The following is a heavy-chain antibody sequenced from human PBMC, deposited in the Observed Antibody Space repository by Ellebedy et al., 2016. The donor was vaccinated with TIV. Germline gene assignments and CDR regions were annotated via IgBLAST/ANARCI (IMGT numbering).Heavy chain of an antibody. J-gene: IGHJ4*02. D-gene: IGHD3-3*01. CDR1: GFTFSSYA. CDR2: ISGSGVST. V-gene: IGHV3-23*01. Sequence: PGGSLRLSCAASGFTFSSYAMSRVRQAPGKGLEWVSAISGSGVSTYYADSVKGRFPISRDNSKNTLYLQMNSLRAEDTAVYYCAKPQSSWSGYYTGDYWGQGTLVTVSS. CDR3: AKPQSSWSGYYTGDY.